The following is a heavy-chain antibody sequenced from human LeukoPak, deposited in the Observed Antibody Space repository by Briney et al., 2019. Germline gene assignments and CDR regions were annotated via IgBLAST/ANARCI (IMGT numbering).Heavy chain of an antibody. D-gene: IGHD3-10*01. V-gene: IGHV3-21*01. CDR2: ISSSSSYI. J-gene: IGHJ4*02. CDR1: GFTFSSYS. Sequence: PGGSLRLSCAASGFTFSSYSMNWVRQAPGKGLEWVSSISSSSSYIYYADSVKGRFTISRDNAKNSLSLQMNSLRAEDTAVYHCASLDGSGSPCIDYWGQGTLVTVSS. CDR3: ASLDGSGSPCIDY.